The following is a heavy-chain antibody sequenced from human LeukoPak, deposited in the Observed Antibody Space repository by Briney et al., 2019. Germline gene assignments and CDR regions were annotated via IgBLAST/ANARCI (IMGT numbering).Heavy chain of an antibody. V-gene: IGHV4-30-2*01. CDR1: GGSISSGGYS. CDR2: IYHSGST. CDR3: ARGVGYCSSTSCPPFDY. J-gene: IGHJ4*02. D-gene: IGHD2-2*01. Sequence: PSETLSLTCAVSGGSISSGGYSWSWIRQPPGKGLEWIGYIYHSGSTYYNPSLKSRVTISVDRSKNQFSLELSSVTAADTAVYYCARGVGYCSSTSCPPFDYWGQGTLVTVSS.